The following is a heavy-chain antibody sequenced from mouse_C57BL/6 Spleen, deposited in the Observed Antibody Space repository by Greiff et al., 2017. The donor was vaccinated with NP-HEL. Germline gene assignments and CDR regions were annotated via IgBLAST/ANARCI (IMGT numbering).Heavy chain of an antibody. D-gene: IGHD1-1*01. CDR3: ATVVANAMDY. Sequence: QVQLQQPGAELVMPGASVKLSCKASGYTFTSYWMHWVKQRPGQGLEWIGEIDPSDSYTNYNQKFKGKSTLTVDKSSSTAYMQLSSLTSEDSAVYYRATVVANAMDYWGQGTSVTVSS. V-gene: IGHV1-69*01. CDR1: GYTFTSYW. CDR2: IDPSDSYT. J-gene: IGHJ4*01.